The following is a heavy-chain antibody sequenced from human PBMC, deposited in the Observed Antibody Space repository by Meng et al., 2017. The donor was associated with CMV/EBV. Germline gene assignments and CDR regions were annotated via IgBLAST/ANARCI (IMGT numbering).Heavy chain of an antibody. CDR2: IYPGDSDT. V-gene: IGHV5-51*01. Sequence: GESLKISCKGSGYSFTSYWIGWVRQMPGKGLEWMGIIYPGDSDTRYIPSFQGQVTISADKSISTAYLQWSSLKASDTAMYYCARQSEEGVVVPAAIRYYYGMDVWGQGTTVTVSS. J-gene: IGHJ6*02. D-gene: IGHD2-2*01. CDR3: ARQSEEGVVVPAAIRYYYGMDV. CDR1: GYSFTSYW.